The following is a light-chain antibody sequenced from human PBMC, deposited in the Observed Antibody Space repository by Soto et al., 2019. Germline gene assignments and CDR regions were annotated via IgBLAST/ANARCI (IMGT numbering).Light chain of an antibody. J-gene: IGKJ3*01. CDR3: QQYNNWPVFT. CDR1: QSVSSN. Sequence: EIVMTQSPATLSVSPGERDTLSCRASQSVSSNLAWYQQKPGQAPRLLIYGASTRATGIPARFSGSGSRTEFTLTISSLQSEDFAVYYCQQYNNWPVFTFGPGTKVDIK. CDR2: GAS. V-gene: IGKV3-15*01.